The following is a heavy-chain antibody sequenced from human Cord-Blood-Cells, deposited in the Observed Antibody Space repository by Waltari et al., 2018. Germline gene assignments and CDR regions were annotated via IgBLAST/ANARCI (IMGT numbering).Heavy chain of an antibody. Sequence: QVQLQQWGAGLLKPSETLSLTCAVYGGSFSGYYWSRIRQPPGKGLEWIGEINHRGSTHCNPYLTSRVTISVDTSKNQFSLKLGSVTAADTAVYYCARVVPTYCSSTSCYRIYWYFDLWGRGTLVTVSS. CDR2: INHRGST. CDR1: GGSFSGYY. V-gene: IGHV4-34*01. CDR3: ARVVPTYCSSTSCYRIYWYFDL. J-gene: IGHJ2*01. D-gene: IGHD2-2*01.